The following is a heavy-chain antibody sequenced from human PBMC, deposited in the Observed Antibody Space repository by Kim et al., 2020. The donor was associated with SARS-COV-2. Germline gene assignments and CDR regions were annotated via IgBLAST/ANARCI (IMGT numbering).Heavy chain of an antibody. V-gene: IGHV4-30-4*01. CDR2: IYYSGST. D-gene: IGHD2-2*01. Sequence: SETLSLTCTVSGGSISSGDYYWSWIRQPPGKGLEWIGYIYYSGSTYYNPSLKSRVTISVDTSKNQFSLKLSSVTAADTAVYYCARVKGENYAPDAFDIWGQGTMVTVSS. J-gene: IGHJ3*02. CDR1: GGSISSGDYY. CDR3: ARVKGENYAPDAFDI.